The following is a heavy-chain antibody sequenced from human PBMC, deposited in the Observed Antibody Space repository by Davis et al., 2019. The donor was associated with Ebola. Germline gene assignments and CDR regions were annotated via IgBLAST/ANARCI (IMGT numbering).Heavy chain of an antibody. V-gene: IGHV1-46*01. J-gene: IGHJ6*02. D-gene: IGHD4-17*01. CDR1: GGTFSSYA. CDR2: INPSGGST. Sequence: ASVTVSCQASGGTFSSYALSWVRQAPGHGLEWMGIINPSGGSTSYAQKFQGRVTMTRDTSTSTVYMELSSLRSEDTAVYYCARGVSKGDYVLYYYGMDVWGQGTTVTVSS. CDR3: ARGVSKGDYVLYYYGMDV.